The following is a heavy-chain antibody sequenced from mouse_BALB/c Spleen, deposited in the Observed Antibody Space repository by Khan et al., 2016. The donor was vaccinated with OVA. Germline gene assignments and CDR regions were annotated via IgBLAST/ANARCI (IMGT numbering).Heavy chain of an antibody. CDR2: IDPENGDT. Sequence: VQLQESGAELVKPGASVKLSCKASGYTFTSYYMHWVKQRPGQGLEWIGSIDPENGDTKYNEKFKGKATLTSDTSSITAYMQLSSLSSEDSAVYSCVSENYCGRDCYAMDYWGQGTLVTVSS. D-gene: IGHD1-1*02. V-gene: IGHV1S12*01. CDR3: VSENYCGRDCYAMDY. CDR1: GYTFTSYY. J-gene: IGHJ4*01.